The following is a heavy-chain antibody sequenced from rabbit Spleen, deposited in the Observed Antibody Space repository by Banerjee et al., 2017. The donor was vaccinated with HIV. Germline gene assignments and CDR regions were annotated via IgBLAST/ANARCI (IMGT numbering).Heavy chain of an antibody. J-gene: IGHJ4*01. CDR1: GFSFSSSYY. CDR2: IGVGSGDT. D-gene: IGHD6-1*01. CDR3: GSAYSDIYFNL. Sequence: QQVVESGGGLVKPGASLTLTCKASGFSFSSSYYISWVRQAPGKGLEWIGCIGVGSGDTWYASWAKGRFTISKTSSTTVTLQMTSLTAADTATYFCGSAYSDIYFNLWGQGTLVTVS. V-gene: IGHV1S40*01.